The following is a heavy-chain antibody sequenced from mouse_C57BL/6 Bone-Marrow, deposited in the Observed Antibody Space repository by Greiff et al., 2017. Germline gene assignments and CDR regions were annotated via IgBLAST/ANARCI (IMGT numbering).Heavy chain of an antibody. CDR2: ILPGSGST. D-gene: IGHD2-4*01. V-gene: IGHV1-9*01. Sequence: QVQLQQSGAELMQPGASVKLSCKATGYTFTGYWIEWVKQRPGNGLEWIGEILPGSGSTNYNEKFKGKATFTADTSSTTAYMQLSSLTTEDSAIYYCARLHYDYGDYYAMDYWGQGTAVTVSS. J-gene: IGHJ4*01. CDR3: ARLHYDYGDYYAMDY. CDR1: GYTFTGYW.